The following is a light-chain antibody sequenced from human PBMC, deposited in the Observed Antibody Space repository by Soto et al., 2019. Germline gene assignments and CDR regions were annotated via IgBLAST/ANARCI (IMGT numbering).Light chain of an antibody. CDR2: DTS. J-gene: IGKJ4*01. CDR1: QSFSSS. Sequence: EIVMTQSPATLSVSPGERATLSCRASQSFSSSLAWYQQKPGQAPRLLIYDTSARATGIPARFSGSGSGTEFTLTISSLQSEDFAVYCCQQYNNWPFTFGGGTKVEI. CDR3: QQYNNWPFT. V-gene: IGKV3-15*01.